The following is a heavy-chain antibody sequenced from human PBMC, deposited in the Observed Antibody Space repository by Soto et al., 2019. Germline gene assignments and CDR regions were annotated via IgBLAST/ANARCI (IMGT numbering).Heavy chain of an antibody. D-gene: IGHD3-22*01. J-gene: IGHJ3*02. Sequence: QVQLQESGPGLVKPSQTLSLTCTVSGGSISSGGYYWSWIRQHPGKGLEWIGYIYYSGSTYYNPSLKSRVTIAVDTSKNQFSLKLSSVTAADTAVYYCARAEPNYYDSSGTAFDIWGQGTMVTVSS. CDR1: GGSISSGGYY. V-gene: IGHV4-31*03. CDR3: ARAEPNYYDSSGTAFDI. CDR2: IYYSGST.